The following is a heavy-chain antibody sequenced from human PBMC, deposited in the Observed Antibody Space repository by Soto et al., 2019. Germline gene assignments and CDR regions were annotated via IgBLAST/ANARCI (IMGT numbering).Heavy chain of an antibody. J-gene: IGHJ6*02. Sequence: SSETLSLTCTVSGGSISSGGYYWSWIRQHPGKGLEWIGYIYHSGSTYYNPSLKSRVTISVDTSKNHFSLKLSSVTAADTAVYYCARDGGSQGYGMDVWGQGTTVTVSS. D-gene: IGHD1-26*01. CDR2: IYHSGST. CDR3: ARDGGSQGYGMDV. V-gene: IGHV4-31*03. CDR1: GGSISSGGYY.